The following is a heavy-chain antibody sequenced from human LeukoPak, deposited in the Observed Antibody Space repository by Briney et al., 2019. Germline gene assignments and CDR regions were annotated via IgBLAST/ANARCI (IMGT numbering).Heavy chain of an antibody. CDR3: ARGSSGYQYYFDY. V-gene: IGHV3-30-3*01. Sequence: HAGGSLRLSCAASGFTFSSYAMHWVRQAPGKGLEWVAVISYDGSNKYYADSVKGRFTISRDNSKNTLYLQMNSLGAEDTAVYYCARGSSGYQYYFDYWGQGTLVTVSS. D-gene: IGHD3-22*01. J-gene: IGHJ4*02. CDR2: ISYDGSNK. CDR1: GFTFSSYA.